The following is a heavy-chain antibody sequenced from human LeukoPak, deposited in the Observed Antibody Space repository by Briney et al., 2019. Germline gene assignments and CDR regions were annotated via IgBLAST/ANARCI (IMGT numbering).Heavy chain of an antibody. CDR1: SYTFTSYG. CDR3: ARATPRLGYCSNTSCYPYDY. CDR2: ISAYNGNT. J-gene: IGHJ4*02. V-gene: IGHV1-18*01. D-gene: IGHD2-2*01. Sequence: ASVKVSCKASSYTFTSYGISWVRQAPGQGLEWMGWISAYNGNTNYAQKLQGRVTMTTDTSTSTAYMELRSLRSDDTAVYYCARATPRLGYCSNTSCYPYDYWGQGTLVTVSS.